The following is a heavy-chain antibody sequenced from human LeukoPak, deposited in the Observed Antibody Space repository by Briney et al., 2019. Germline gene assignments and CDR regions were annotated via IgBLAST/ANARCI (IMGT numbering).Heavy chain of an antibody. CDR2: IIPIFGTA. J-gene: IGHJ4*02. V-gene: IGHV1-69*05. Sequence: ASVKVSCKASGGTFSSYAISWVRQAPGQGLEWMGGIIPIFGTANYAQKFQGRVTISTDESTSTAYMELSSLRSEDTAVYYCARERDLGGVVFLDYWGQGTLVTVSS. CDR1: GGTFSSYA. CDR3: ARERDLGGVVFLDY. D-gene: IGHD3-16*01.